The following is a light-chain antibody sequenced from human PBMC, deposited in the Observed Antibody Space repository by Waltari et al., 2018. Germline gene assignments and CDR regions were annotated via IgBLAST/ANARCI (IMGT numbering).Light chain of an antibody. CDR2: SDN. CDR3: AAWDDSLSGRV. J-gene: IGLJ3*02. CDR1: SSHLRGRY. Sequence: QSVLTQPPSASGTPGQRVPGSCSGSSSHLRGRYVPWFQQLPGTAPKVLIYSDNQRPSGIPDRFSGSKSGTSASLAISGLRSEDEADYYCAAWDDSLSGRVFGGGTKLTVL. V-gene: IGLV1-47*01.